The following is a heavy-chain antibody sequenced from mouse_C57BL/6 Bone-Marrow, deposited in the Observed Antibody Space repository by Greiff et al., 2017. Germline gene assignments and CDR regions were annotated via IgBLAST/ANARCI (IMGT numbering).Heavy chain of an antibody. V-gene: IGHV1-81*01. J-gene: IGHJ2*01. D-gene: IGHD2-4*01. CDR1: GYTFTSYG. Sequence: QVQLQQSGAELARPGASVKLSCKASGYTFTSYGISWVKQRTGQGLEWIGEIYPRSGNTYYNEKFKGKDTLTADKSSSTAYMELRSLTSEDSAVYFCARYDFPYYFDYWGQGTTLTVSS. CDR2: IYPRSGNT. CDR3: ARYDFPYYFDY.